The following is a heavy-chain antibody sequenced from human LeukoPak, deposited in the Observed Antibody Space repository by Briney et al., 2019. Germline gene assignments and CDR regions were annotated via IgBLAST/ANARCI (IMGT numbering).Heavy chain of an antibody. CDR3: ARGLDGIFDY. CDR1: VGSINSYY. J-gene: IGHJ4*02. D-gene: IGHD1-20*01. V-gene: IGHV4-59*01. CDR2: IYYTGST. Sequence: SETLSLTCTVSVGSINSYYWSWIRQPPGKGLEWIGYIYYTGSTNYNPSLKSRVTISVDTSKNQFSLKLSSVTAADTAVYYCARGLDGIFDYWGQGTLVTVSS.